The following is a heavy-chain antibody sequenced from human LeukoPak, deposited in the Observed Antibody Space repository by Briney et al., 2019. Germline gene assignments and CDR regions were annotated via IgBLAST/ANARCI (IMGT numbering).Heavy chain of an antibody. CDR2: IYSGGST. J-gene: IGHJ4*02. CDR3: ARDGLESSSSDFDY. CDR1: GLTVSSNY. Sequence: GGSLRLSCAAPGLTVSSNYMSWVRQAPGKGLEWVSVIYSGGSTYYADSVKGRFTISRDNSKNTLYLQMNSLRAEDTAVYYCARDGLESSSSDFDYWGQGTLVTVSS. D-gene: IGHD6-6*01. V-gene: IGHV3-53*01.